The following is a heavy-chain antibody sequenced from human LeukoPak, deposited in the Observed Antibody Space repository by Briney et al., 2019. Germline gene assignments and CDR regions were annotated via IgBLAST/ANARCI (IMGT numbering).Heavy chain of an antibody. D-gene: IGHD3-22*01. CDR2: MYLSGTT. CDR1: GDSINSLDL. V-gene: IGHV4-4*02. J-gene: IGHJ4*02. Sequence: SGTLSLTCTVSGDSINSLDLWSWVRQPPGKGLEWIGEMYLSGTTHSNPSVKSRVTISIDKSKNRFFLNLSSVTAADTAVYYCAGLVGRYSSGLYYYYFDYWGQGTLVTVSS. CDR3: AGLVGRYSSGLYYYYFDY.